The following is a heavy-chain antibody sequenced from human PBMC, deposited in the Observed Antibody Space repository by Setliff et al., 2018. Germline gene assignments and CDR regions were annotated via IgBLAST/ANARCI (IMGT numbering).Heavy chain of an antibody. V-gene: IGHV3-21*01. CDR2: ISRDSLHI. J-gene: IGHJ4*02. D-gene: IGHD2-15*01. CDR3: ARSENCYATHCSPYDY. Sequence: GGSLRLSCAGTGFTFGTYTMNWIRQAPGKGLEWVSSISRDSLHIYYADSLKGRFTISRDNAEDSLYLQMNSLRAEDTAVYFCARSENCYATHCSPYDYWGQGALVTVSS. CDR1: GFTFGTYT.